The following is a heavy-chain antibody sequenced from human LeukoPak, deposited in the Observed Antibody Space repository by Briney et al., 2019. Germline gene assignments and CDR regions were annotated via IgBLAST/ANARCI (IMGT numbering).Heavy chain of an antibody. Sequence: SETLSLTCAVYGGSFSGYYWSWIRQPPGKGLEWIGEINHSGSTNYNPSLKSRVTISVDTSKNQFSLKLSSVTAADTAVYYCARSPRTYYYYGMDVWGQGTTVTVSS. CDR1: GGSFSGYY. J-gene: IGHJ6*02. CDR3: ARSPRTYYYYGMDV. CDR2: INHSGST. V-gene: IGHV4-34*01.